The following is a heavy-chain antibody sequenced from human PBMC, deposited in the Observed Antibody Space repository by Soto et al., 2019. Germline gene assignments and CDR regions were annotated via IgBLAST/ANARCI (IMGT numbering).Heavy chain of an antibody. CDR1: GGTFDNFI. CDR3: ARNGTYSSSLSQYSGMDV. V-gene: IGHV1-69*13. Sequence: ASVKVSCRASGGTFDNFIMNWVRQTPGRGLEWMGGIVPMLGTPTYAEKFKGRVTISATGSTSTMYMEVTSLRSEDTAIYYCARNGTYSSSLSQYSGMDVWGQGTTVTVSS. CDR2: IVPMLGTP. J-gene: IGHJ6*02. D-gene: IGHD1-26*01.